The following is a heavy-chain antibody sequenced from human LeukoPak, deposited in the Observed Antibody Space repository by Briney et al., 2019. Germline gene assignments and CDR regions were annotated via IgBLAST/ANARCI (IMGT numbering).Heavy chain of an antibody. V-gene: IGHV3-30*18. CDR3: AKELNSSYDFDYYYYGMDV. CDR1: GFTFSSYG. Sequence: PGRSLRLSCAASGFTFSSYGMHWVRQAPGKGLEWVAVISYDGSNKYYADSVKGRFTISRDNSKNTLYLQMNSLRAEDTAVYYCAKELNSSYDFDYYYYGMDVWGQGTTVTVSS. J-gene: IGHJ6*02. CDR2: ISYDGSNK. D-gene: IGHD5-12*01.